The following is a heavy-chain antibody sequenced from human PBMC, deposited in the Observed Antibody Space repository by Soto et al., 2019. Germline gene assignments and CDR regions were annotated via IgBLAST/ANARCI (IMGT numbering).Heavy chain of an antibody. Sequence: EVQLVESGGGLVHPGGSLRLSCAASGFTFSSYSMNWVRQAPGKGLEWVSYISSSSSTIYYADSVKGRFTISRDNAKNSLYLQMNSVRDEDTAVYYCARDGGATVTNPGVDYWGQGTLVTVSS. CDR3: ARDGGATVTNPGVDY. J-gene: IGHJ4*02. CDR2: ISSSSSTI. D-gene: IGHD4-17*01. CDR1: GFTFSSYS. V-gene: IGHV3-48*02.